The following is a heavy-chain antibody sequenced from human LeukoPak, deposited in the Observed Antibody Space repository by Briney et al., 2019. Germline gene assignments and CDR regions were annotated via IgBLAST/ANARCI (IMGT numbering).Heavy chain of an antibody. CDR1: GFTFNSYS. Sequence: GGSLRLSCAAFGFTFNSYSINWVRQAPRKGLEWVSYISSTDSTIYYADSVQGRFTISRDNSKNTLYLQMNSLRAEDTAVYYCAKASDLGRGYFDYWGQGTLVTVSS. CDR3: AKASDLGRGYFDY. V-gene: IGHV3-48*01. J-gene: IGHJ4*02. D-gene: IGHD7-27*01. CDR2: ISSTDSTI.